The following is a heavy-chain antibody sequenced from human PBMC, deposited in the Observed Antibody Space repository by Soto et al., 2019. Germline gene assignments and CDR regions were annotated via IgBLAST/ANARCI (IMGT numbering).Heavy chain of an antibody. CDR3: ASSERLVINAFDI. CDR1: GGTFSSYA. D-gene: IGHD3-9*01. CDR2: MNPNSGKT. V-gene: IGHV1-8*02. Sequence: ASVKVSCKASGGTFSSYAISWVRQAPGQGLEWMGRMNPNSGKTGYAQKFQGRVTMTRNTSISTAYMELSSLRSEDTAVYYCASSERLVINAFDIWGQGTMVTVSS. J-gene: IGHJ3*02.